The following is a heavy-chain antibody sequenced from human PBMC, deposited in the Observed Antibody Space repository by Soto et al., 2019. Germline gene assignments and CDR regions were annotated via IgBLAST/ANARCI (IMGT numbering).Heavy chain of an antibody. V-gene: IGHV1-8*01. D-gene: IGHD5-12*01. CDR3: ARPTPGRSDYYYFDD. J-gene: IGHJ4*02. CDR2: MNPNSGNT. Sequence: ASVKVSCKASGYTFTSYYINWVRQATGQGLEWMGWMNPNSGNTGYAQKFQGRVTMTRNTSISTAYMELSSLRSEDTAVYYCARPTPGRSDYYYFDDLCQGPRITVCS. CDR1: GYTFTSYY.